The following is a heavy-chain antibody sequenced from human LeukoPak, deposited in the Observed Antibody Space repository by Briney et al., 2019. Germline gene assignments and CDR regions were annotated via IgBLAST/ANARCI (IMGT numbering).Heavy chain of an antibody. CDR3: ARGYKPRGSYYYYYMDV. D-gene: IGHD5-12*01. CDR1: GGSISSYY. J-gene: IGHJ6*03. Sequence: PSETLSLTCTVSGGSISSYYWSWIRQPPGKGLEWIGEINHSGSTNYNPSLKSRVTISVDTSKNQFSLKLSSVTAADTAVYYCARGYKPRGSYYYYYMDVWGKGTTVTVSS. CDR2: INHSGST. V-gene: IGHV4-34*01.